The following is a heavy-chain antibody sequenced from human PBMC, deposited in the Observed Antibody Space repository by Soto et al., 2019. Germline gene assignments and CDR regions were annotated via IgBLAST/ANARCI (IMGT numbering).Heavy chain of an antibody. CDR3: AGRWAGGVGATVDY. CDR1: GFTFSNYW. J-gene: IGHJ4*02. CDR2: IKGDGSEK. Sequence: EGQLVESGGGLVQPGGSLRLSCAASGFTFSNYWMNWVRQAPGKGLEWVANIKGDGSEKYYVDSVNGRFTISRDNAKNSLYLQMSGLRAEDTAICYCAGRWAGGVGATVDYWGQGTLVTVSS. V-gene: IGHV3-7*05. D-gene: IGHD1-26*01.